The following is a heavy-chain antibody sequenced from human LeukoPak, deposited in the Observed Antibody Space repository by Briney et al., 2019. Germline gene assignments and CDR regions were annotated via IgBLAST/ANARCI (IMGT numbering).Heavy chain of an antibody. CDR1: GGSISSYY. CDR2: IYYSGST. V-gene: IGHV4-59*01. Sequence: PSETLSLTCTVPGGSISSYYWSWIRQPPGKGLEWIGYIYYSGSTNYNPSLKSRLTISVDTSKNQFSLNLSSVTAADTAVYYCARAHSSSGWYLDYWGQGTLVTVSS. J-gene: IGHJ4*02. CDR3: ARAHSSSGWYLDY. D-gene: IGHD6-19*01.